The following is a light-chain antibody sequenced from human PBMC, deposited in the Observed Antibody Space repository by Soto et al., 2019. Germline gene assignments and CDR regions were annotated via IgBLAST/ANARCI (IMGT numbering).Light chain of an antibody. V-gene: IGKV1-39*01. CDR1: QSISSY. Sequence: DIQMTQSPSSLSASIGERVAITCRASQSISSYLNWYQQKPGKAPKLLIYAASSLQSGVPSRFSGSGSGTDFTLTISNLQPEDFATYYCQQTYSSPRATFGQGTKLEIK. CDR2: AAS. CDR3: QQTYSSPRAT. J-gene: IGKJ2*01.